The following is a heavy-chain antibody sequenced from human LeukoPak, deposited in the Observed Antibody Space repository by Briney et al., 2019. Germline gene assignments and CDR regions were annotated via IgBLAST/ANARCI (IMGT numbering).Heavy chain of an antibody. Sequence: SLRLSCAASGFTFYDYAMHWVRQSPGKGLQLVSSIVWNSGRIDYADSVKGRFIISRDNAKNSLYLQMTSLRTEDMALYYFAKALSYSPTGTYDYWGQGTLVTVSS. CDR3: AKALSYSPTGTYDY. V-gene: IGHV3-9*03. CDR1: GFTFYDYA. J-gene: IGHJ4*02. D-gene: IGHD4-17*01. CDR2: IVWNSGRI.